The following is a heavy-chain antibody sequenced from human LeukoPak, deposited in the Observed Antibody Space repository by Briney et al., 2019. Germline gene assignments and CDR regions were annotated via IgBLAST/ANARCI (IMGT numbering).Heavy chain of an antibody. Sequence: GGSLRLSCAACGFTVSSNYMSWVRQAPGKGLEWVSVLYSGGSTYYADSVKGRFTISRDDSKNTLYLRMNSLRAEDTAVYYCAREVDWVHWFDPWGQGTLVTVSS. V-gene: IGHV3-66*01. CDR3: AREVDWVHWFDP. J-gene: IGHJ5*02. D-gene: IGHD3/OR15-3a*01. CDR1: GFTVSSNY. CDR2: LYSGGST.